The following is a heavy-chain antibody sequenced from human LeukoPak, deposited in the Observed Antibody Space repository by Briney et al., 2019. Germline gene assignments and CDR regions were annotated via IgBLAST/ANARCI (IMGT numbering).Heavy chain of an antibody. CDR1: GFTFDDYG. CDR3: AKVASNYDFDY. J-gene: IGHJ4*02. D-gene: IGHD4-11*01. CDR2: INWNGGST. Sequence: PGGSLTLSCAASGFTFDDYGMTWVRQTPGKGLEWVSGINWNGGSTGYVDSVKGRFTISRDNANNSLYLQMNSLRAEDTALYYCAKVASNYDFDYWGQGTLVTVSS. V-gene: IGHV3-20*04.